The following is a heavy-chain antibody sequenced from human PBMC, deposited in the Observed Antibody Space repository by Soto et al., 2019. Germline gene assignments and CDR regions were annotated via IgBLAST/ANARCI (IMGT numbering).Heavy chain of an antibody. CDR1: GFTFSSYS. CDR2: ISSSSSYI. Sequence: EVQLVESGGGLVKPGGSLRPSCAASGFTFSSYSMNWVRQAPGEGLGWVSSISSSSSYIYYADSVKGRFTISRDNAKNSLYLQMNSLRAEDTAVYYCARWTYYYDSSGYYYGNLIDYWGQGTLVTVSS. D-gene: IGHD3-22*01. J-gene: IGHJ4*02. V-gene: IGHV3-21*01. CDR3: ARWTYYYDSSGYYYGNLIDY.